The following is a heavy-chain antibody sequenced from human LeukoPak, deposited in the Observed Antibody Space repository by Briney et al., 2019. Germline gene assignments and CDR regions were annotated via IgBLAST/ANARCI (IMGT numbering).Heavy chain of an antibody. Sequence: ASVKVSCKTSGGTFSSYAISWVRQAPGQGLEWIGDIIPIFDTANYAQKFQGRVTITADESATTSYMELSSLRSEDTAVYYCARDATVRGPYGGHHFYSYMDVWGKGTTVTISS. CDR1: GGTFSSYA. D-gene: IGHD3-10*01. J-gene: IGHJ6*03. V-gene: IGHV1-69*13. CDR3: ARDATVRGPYGGHHFYSYMDV. CDR2: IIPIFDTA.